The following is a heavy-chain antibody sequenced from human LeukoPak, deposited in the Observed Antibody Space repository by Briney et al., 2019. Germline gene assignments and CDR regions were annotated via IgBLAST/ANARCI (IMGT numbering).Heavy chain of an antibody. J-gene: IGHJ4*02. D-gene: IGHD2-8*02. CDR3: ARGGWWGDFDY. Sequence: GGSLRLSCAASGFTFRSNSMNWVPEAPGKGREWVSSISSSSSYIYYADSVKGRFPISRDNAKNSLYLQMDSLRADDTAVYYCARGGWWGDFDYWGQGTLITVSS. CDR2: ISSSSSYI. V-gene: IGHV3-21*01. CDR1: GFTFRSNS.